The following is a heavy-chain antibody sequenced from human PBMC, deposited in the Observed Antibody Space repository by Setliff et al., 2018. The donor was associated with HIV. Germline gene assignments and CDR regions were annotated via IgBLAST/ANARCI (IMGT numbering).Heavy chain of an antibody. CDR1: GGTFSSYV. CDR2: IIPIFGTA. D-gene: IGHD5-12*01. V-gene: IGHV1-69*13. CDR3: TTDLGTRYDTPVY. Sequence: SVKVSCKASGGTFSSYVISWVRQAPGQGLEWMGGIIPIFGTANYAQKFQGRVTITADESTSTAYMELSSLRSDDTAVYYCTTDLGTRYDTPVYWGQGTLVTVSS. J-gene: IGHJ4*02.